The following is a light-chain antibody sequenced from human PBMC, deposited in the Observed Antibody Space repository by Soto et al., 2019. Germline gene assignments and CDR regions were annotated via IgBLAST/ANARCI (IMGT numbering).Light chain of an antibody. CDR3: QQYYSFPPT. CDR1: QAISSY. J-gene: IGKJ1*01. CDR2: AAS. Sequence: VIWMTQSPSLLSASTGDRVTINCRMSQAISSYLAWYQQKPGKAPELLIYAASTLQSGVPSRFSGSGSGTDFTLTISCLQSEDFATYYCQQYYSFPPTFGQGTKVDI. V-gene: IGKV1D-8*01.